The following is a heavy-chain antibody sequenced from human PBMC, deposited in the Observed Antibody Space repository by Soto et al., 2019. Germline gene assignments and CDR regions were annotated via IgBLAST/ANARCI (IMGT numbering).Heavy chain of an antibody. D-gene: IGHD6-19*01. CDR2: ISGSGGST. V-gene: IGHV3-23*01. CDR1: GFTFSSYA. J-gene: IGHJ1*01. Sequence: EVQLLESGGGLVQPGGSLRLSCAASGFTFSSYAMSWVRQAPGKGLEWVSAISGSGGSTYYADSVKGRFTISRDNSKNTLYLQMNSLRAEDTAVYYCAKDFKTPGRWVRAVAGFQYWGQGTLVTVSS. CDR3: AKDFKTPGRWVRAVAGFQY.